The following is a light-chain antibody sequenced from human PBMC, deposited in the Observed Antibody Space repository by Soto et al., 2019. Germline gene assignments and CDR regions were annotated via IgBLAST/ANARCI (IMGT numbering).Light chain of an antibody. J-gene: IGKJ1*01. Sequence: DIQMTQSPSTLSASVGDRVTITCRASQTLNDWLAWYQHKPGQGPKPLIYATSKLETGVPPRFSGSGSGTEFTITINGLKPDDAATYFCQQYKYSWTFGQGTKVEVK. CDR1: QTLNDW. CDR2: ATS. CDR3: QQYKYSWT. V-gene: IGKV1-5*03.